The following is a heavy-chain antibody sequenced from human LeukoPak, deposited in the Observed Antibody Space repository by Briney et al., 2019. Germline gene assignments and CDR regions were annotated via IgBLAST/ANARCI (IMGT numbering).Heavy chain of an antibody. CDR3: ARQEIGLRYFDWLSGFDY. CDR1: GGSFSGYY. D-gene: IGHD3-9*01. V-gene: IGHV4-34*01. CDR2: INHSGST. J-gene: IGHJ4*02. Sequence: PSETLSLTCAVYGGSFSGYYWSWIRQPPGKGLEWIGEINHSGSTNYNPSLKSRVTISVDTSKNQFSLKLSSVTAADTAVYYCARQEIGLRYFDWLSGFDYWGQGTLVTVSS.